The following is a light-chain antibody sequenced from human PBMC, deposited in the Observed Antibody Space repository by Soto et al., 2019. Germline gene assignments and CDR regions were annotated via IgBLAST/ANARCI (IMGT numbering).Light chain of an antibody. CDR3: CSYVGSRTYV. Sequence: QSVLTQPASVSGSPGQSITISCTGTSSDVGTYNLVSWYQQHPGKAPKLMVYEGTKRPSGVSNRFSGSKSGNTASLTISGLQAEDEADYYCCSYVGSRTYVFGTGNKVT. CDR1: SSDVGTYNL. J-gene: IGLJ1*01. CDR2: EGT. V-gene: IGLV2-23*01.